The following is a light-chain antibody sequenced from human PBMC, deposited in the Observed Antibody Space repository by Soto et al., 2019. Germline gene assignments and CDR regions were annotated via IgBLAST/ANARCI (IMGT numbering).Light chain of an antibody. CDR1: QSVSSN. V-gene: IGKV3-15*01. CDR3: QQYNKWPPYT. J-gene: IGKJ2*01. Sequence: EIVMTQSPANLSVSPGERATLSCRASQSVSSNLAWYQQKPGQGPRLLIYGASTRATGIPARFSGSGSGTEFTLTISGLQAEDFAVYYCQQYNKWPPYTFGQGTKVEIK. CDR2: GAS.